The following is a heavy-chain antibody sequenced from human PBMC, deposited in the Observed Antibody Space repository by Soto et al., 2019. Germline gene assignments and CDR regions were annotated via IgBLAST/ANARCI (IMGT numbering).Heavy chain of an antibody. D-gene: IGHD3-22*01. J-gene: IGHJ4*02. CDR3: AKDPNDYDSSAYYVDY. CDR1: GFTFSSYA. CDR2: ISDSGDKT. Sequence: LRLSCAASGFTFSSYAMSWVRQAPGKGLEWVSAISDSGDKTYYADSVKGRFTVSRDNSKNTLYLQMNSLRAEDTAVYFCAKDPNDYDSSAYYVDYWGRGTLVTVSS. V-gene: IGHV3-23*01.